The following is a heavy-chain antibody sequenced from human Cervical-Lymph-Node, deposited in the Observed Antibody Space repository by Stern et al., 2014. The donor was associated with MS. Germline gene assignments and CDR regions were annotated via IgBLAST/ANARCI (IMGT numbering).Heavy chain of an antibody. Sequence: QLVESGPEVKKPGTSVTVSCQASGFTFTSSAVQWVRQARGHRPEWIRWIVVGSGNTNYAQKFQERVTITRDMSTSTAYMELSSLRSEDTAVYYCAAGTVYYYYGMDVWGQGTTVTVSS. V-gene: IGHV1-58*01. D-gene: IGHD3/OR15-3a*01. J-gene: IGHJ6*02. CDR3: AAGTVYYYYGMDV. CDR1: GFTFTSSA. CDR2: IVVGSGNT.